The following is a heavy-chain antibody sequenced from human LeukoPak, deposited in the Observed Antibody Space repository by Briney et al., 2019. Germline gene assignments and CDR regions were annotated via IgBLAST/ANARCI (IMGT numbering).Heavy chain of an antibody. CDR1: GFTFSISA. V-gene: IGHV1-58*02. CDR2: IVVGSGNT. CDR3: AADRNPSLFCSYGLSDSGMDV. Sequence: SVKVSCKASGFTFSISAIQWVRQARGQRLEWIGWIVVGSGNTNYAQKFQERVTITRDMSTSTAYMELSSLRSEDTAVYYCAADRNPSLFCSYGLSDSGMDVWGQGTTVTVSS. J-gene: IGHJ6*02. D-gene: IGHD5-18*01.